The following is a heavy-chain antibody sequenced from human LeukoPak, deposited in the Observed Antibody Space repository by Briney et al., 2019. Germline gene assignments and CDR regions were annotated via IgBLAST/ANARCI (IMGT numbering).Heavy chain of an antibody. V-gene: IGHV3-7*01. CDR2: IEQDGSEK. D-gene: IGHD5-12*01. CDR3: ARTHGSGYDLGDY. CDR1: GFTFSSYW. Sequence: SGGSLRLSCAASGFTFSSYWMSWVRQAPGKGLEWVANIEQDGSEKYYVDSVKGRFTISRDNAKNSLYLQMNSLRAEDTAVYYCARTHGSGYDLGDYWGQGTLVTVSS. J-gene: IGHJ4*02.